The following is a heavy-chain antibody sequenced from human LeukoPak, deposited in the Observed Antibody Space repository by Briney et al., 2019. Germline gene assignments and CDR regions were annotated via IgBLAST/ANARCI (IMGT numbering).Heavy chain of an antibody. J-gene: IGHJ4*02. CDR2: INSDGSST. V-gene: IGHV3-74*01. D-gene: IGHD4-23*01. CDR1: GFTFNGYW. Sequence: HAGGSLRLSCAAPGFTFNGYWMHWVRQAPGKGLVWVSRINSDGSSTSYADSVKGRFTISTDNAKKTLFLQMNSLRAEDTAVYYCARRPYGGNSGFDYWGQGTLVTVSS. CDR3: ARRPYGGNSGFDY.